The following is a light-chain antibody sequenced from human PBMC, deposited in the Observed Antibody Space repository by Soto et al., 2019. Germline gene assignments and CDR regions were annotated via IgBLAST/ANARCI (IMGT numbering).Light chain of an antibody. V-gene: IGLV2-14*01. CDR3: SSYTGSSTFV. CDR1: SSDVGGYDY. Sequence: QSALTQPASVSGSPGQSITISCTGTSSDVGGYDYVSWYQQLPGKAPKLLIYDVNNRPSGVSHRFSGSKSGNTASLTISGLQAADEADYYCSSYTGSSTFVFGTGTKLTVL. CDR2: DVN. J-gene: IGLJ1*01.